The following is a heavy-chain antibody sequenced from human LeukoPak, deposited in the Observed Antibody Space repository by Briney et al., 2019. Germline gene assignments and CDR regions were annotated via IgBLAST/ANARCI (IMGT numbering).Heavy chain of an antibody. CDR3: ASSNALVWGYFDY. J-gene: IGHJ4*02. D-gene: IGHD7-27*01. V-gene: IGHV4-61*02. CDR2: IYTSGST. CDR1: GGSISSGSYY. Sequence: SQTLSLTCTVSGGSISSGSYYWSWIRQPAGKGLEWIGRIYTSGSTNYNPSLKSRVTISVDTSKNQFSLRLSSVTAADTAVYYCASSNALVWGYFDYWGQGSLVTVSS.